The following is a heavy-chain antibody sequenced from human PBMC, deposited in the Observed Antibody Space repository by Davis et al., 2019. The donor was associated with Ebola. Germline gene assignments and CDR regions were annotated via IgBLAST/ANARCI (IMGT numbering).Heavy chain of an antibody. CDR3: ARGGVAPGDAFDI. CDR1: GGSISSGGYS. Sequence: PSETLSLTCAVSGGSISSGGYSWSWIRQPPGKGLEWIGYIYHSGSTYYNPSLKSRVTISVDRSKNQFSLKLSSVTAADTAVYYCARGGVAPGDAFDIWGQGTMVTVSS. J-gene: IGHJ3*02. V-gene: IGHV4-30-2*01. CDR2: IYHSGST. D-gene: IGHD3-10*01.